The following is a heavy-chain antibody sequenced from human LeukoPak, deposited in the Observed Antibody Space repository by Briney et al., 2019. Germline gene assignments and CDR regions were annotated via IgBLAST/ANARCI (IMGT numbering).Heavy chain of an antibody. J-gene: IGHJ4*02. CDR1: GFTFSSYA. Sequence: PGGSLRLSCAASGFTFSSYAMSWVRQAPGRGLEWISVIYSGGFTYYADSVKGRFTISSDNSKNTLFLQMNSLRAEDTAVYYCARGQVYSNYAFDYWGQGTLVTVSS. CDR2: IYSGGFT. D-gene: IGHD4-11*01. V-gene: IGHV3-66*01. CDR3: ARGQVYSNYAFDY.